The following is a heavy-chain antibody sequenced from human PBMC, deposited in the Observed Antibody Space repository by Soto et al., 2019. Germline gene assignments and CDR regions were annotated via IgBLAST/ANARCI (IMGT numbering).Heavy chain of an antibody. CDR2: INPNSGGT. D-gene: IGHD3-22*01. V-gene: IGHV1-2*04. J-gene: IGHJ6*02. CDR1: GYTFTGYY. Sequence: QVQLVQSGAEVKKPGASVKVSCKASGYTFTGYYMHWVRQAPGQGLEWMGWINPNSGGTNYAQKFQGWVTMTRDTSISTAYMEVSRLRSDVTSVYYCARDSASTMIVGAYSMDVWGQGTTVTVSS. CDR3: ARDSASTMIVGAYSMDV.